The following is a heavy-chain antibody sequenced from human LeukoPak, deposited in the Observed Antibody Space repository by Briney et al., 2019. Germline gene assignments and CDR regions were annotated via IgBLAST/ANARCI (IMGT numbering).Heavy chain of an antibody. J-gene: IGHJ4*02. CDR3: AKDRCSSTSCYYYFDY. D-gene: IGHD2-2*01. V-gene: IGHV3-30*02. Sequence: GRSLRLSCAASGFTFSSYGMHWVRQAPGKGLEWVAFIRYDGSNKYYADSVKGRFTISRDNSKNTLYLQMNSLRAEDTAVYYCAKDRCSSTSCYYYFDYWGQGTLVTVSS. CDR2: IRYDGSNK. CDR1: GFTFSSYG.